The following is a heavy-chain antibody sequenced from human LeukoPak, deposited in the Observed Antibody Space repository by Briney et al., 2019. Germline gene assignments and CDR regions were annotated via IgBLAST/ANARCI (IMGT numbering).Heavy chain of an antibody. CDR1: GGSFSGYY. CDR3: ARLSPYYDILTGSSYYFDY. Sequence: SETLSLTCAVYGGSFSGYYWGWIRQPPGKGLEWIGSLYYSGSTYYNPSLKSRVTISVDTSKKQFSLKLSSVTAADTAVYYCARLSPYYDILTGSSYYFDYWGQGTLVAVSS. D-gene: IGHD3-9*01. J-gene: IGHJ4*02. CDR2: LYYSGST. V-gene: IGHV4-39*01.